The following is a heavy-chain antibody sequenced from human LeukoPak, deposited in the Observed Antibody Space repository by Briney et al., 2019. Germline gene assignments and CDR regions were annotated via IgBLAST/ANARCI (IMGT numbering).Heavy chain of an antibody. CDR2: ISGSGGST. D-gene: IGHD6-6*01. CDR3: AKLVESSSTDY. V-gene: IGHV3-23*01. J-gene: IGHJ4*02. CDR1: GFTFSSYA. Sequence: GGSLRLSCAASGFTFSSYAMSWVRQAQGKWLDLVSAISGSGGSTYYADSVKGRFTISRDNSKNTLYLQMNSLRAEDTAVYYCAKLVESSSTDYWGQGTLVTVSS.